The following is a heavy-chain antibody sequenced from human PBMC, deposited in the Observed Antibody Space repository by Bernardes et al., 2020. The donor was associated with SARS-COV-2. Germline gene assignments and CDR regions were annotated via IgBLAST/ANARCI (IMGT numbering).Heavy chain of an antibody. CDR3: ARVSRVRIELFHYQREMNH. CDR2: ISSSSTTT. J-gene: IGHJ5*02. V-gene: IGHV3-48*01. CDR1: GFIFSDYS. D-gene: IGHD3-10*01. Sequence: GGSLRLSCAASGFIFSDYSMNWVRQAPGKGLEWVSYISSSSTTTYYADSVKGRFTISRDNAKNSLYLQMSSLRVEDTAVYYCARVSRVRIELFHYQREMNHWGQGTLVTVSS.